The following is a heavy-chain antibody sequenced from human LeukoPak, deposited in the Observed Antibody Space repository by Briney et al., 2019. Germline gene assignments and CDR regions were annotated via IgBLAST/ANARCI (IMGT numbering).Heavy chain of an antibody. CDR1: GYTFTGYY. Sequence: ASVKVSCKASGYTFTGYYMHWVRQAPGQGLEWMGWINPNSGGTNYAQKFQGRVTMTRDTSISTAYMELSRLRSDDTAVYYCARPSRSSWSAFDYWGPGTLVTVSS. CDR3: ARPSRSSWSAFDY. D-gene: IGHD6-13*01. J-gene: IGHJ4*02. CDR2: INPNSGGT. V-gene: IGHV1-2*02.